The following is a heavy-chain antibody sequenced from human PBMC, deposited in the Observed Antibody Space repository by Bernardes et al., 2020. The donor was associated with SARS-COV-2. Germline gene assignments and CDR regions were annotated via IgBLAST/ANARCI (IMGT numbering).Heavy chain of an antibody. CDR3: AKGGEIVVVPAPFDY. Sequence: GGSLKLSCAASGFTFSSYAMSWVRQAPGKGLEWVSAISGSGGSTYYADSVKGRFTISRDNSKNTLYLQMNSLRAEDTAVYYCAKGGEIVVVPAPFDYWGQGTLVTVSS. CDR2: ISGSGGST. CDR1: GFTFSSYA. J-gene: IGHJ4*02. D-gene: IGHD2-2*01. V-gene: IGHV3-23*01.